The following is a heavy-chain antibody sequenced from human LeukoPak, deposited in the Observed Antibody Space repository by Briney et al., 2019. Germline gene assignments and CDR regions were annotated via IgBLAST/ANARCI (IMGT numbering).Heavy chain of an antibody. V-gene: IGHV4-34*01. CDR2: INHSGST. CDR3: ARVLYSSSWIRGDYYYYMDV. J-gene: IGHJ6*03. CDR1: GGSFSGYY. D-gene: IGHD6-13*01. Sequence: SETLSLTCAVYGGSFSGYYWSWIRQPPGKGLEWIGEINHSGSTNYNPSLKSRVTISVDTSKSQFSLKLSSVTAADTAVYYCARVLYSSSWIRGDYYYYMDVWGKGTTVTVSS.